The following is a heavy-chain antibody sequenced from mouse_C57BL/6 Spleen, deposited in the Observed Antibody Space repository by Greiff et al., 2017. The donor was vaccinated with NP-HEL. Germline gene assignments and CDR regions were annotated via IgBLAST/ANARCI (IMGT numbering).Heavy chain of an antibody. CDR1: GYTFTSYG. V-gene: IGHV1-81*01. Sequence: VKLMESGAELARPGASVKLSCKASGYTFTSYGISWVKQRTGQGLEWIGEIYPRSGNTYYNEKFKGKATLTADKSSSTAYMELRSLTSEDSAVYFCASPYFQGAMDYWGQGTSVTVSS. D-gene: IGHD2-10*01. CDR3: ASPYFQGAMDY. J-gene: IGHJ4*01. CDR2: IYPRSGNT.